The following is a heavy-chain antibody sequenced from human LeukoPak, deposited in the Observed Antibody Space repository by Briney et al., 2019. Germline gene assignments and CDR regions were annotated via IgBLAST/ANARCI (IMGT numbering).Heavy chain of an antibody. D-gene: IGHD2-15*01. CDR3: ARGRGTSGSNRDFYYYYYMDV. V-gene: IGHV1-3*01. CDR1: GYIFTDYA. J-gene: IGHJ6*03. Sequence: ASVKVSCKASGYIFTDYAIHWLRQAPGQRPEWMGWMNAGNGNTKYSQKFQGRITLIRDTSAATAYMELSSLRHDDLAVYYCARGRGTSGSNRDFYYYYYMDVWGKGTTVTVSS. CDR2: MNAGNGNT.